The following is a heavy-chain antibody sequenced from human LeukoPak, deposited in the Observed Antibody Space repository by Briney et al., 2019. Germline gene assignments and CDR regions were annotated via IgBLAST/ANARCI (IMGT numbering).Heavy chain of an antibody. CDR3: AKDGIRRGAGSTDY. J-gene: IGHJ4*02. D-gene: IGHD1-26*01. CDR2: IKQDGSEK. CDR1: GFTFSSYW. Sequence: GGSLRLSCAASGFTFSSYWMSWVRQAPGKGLEWVANIKQDGSEKYYVDSVKGRFTISRDNAKNSLYLQMNSLRAEDTAVYYCAKDGIRRGAGSTDYWGQGTLVTVSS. V-gene: IGHV3-7*01.